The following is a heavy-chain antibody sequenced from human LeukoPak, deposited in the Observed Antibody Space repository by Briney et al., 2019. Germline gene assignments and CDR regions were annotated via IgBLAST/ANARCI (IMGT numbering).Heavy chain of an antibody. D-gene: IGHD4-17*01. CDR2: INPNSGGT. V-gene: IGHV1-2*06. Sequence: ASVKVSCKASGYTFTGYYMHWVRQAPGQGLEWMGRINPNSGGTNYAQKFQGRVTMTRDTSISTAYMKLSRLRSDDTAVYYCARGNYGDYVGDYWGQGTLVTVSP. CDR3: ARGNYGDYVGDY. J-gene: IGHJ4*02. CDR1: GYTFTGYY.